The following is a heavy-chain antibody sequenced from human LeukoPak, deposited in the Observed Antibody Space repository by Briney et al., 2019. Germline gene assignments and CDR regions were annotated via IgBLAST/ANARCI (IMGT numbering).Heavy chain of an antibody. J-gene: IGHJ4*02. CDR2: ISYDGRNT. CDR1: GFDFSYSG. V-gene: IGHV3-30*03. CDR3: ARWLYSGGWAMDY. D-gene: IGHD6-19*01. Sequence: GRSLRLSCAASGFDFSYSGMHWVRQAPGKGLEWVALISYDGRNTDYAASVKGRFTISRDNSNNTLYLEMNRLRPEDTAVYYCARWLYSGGWAMDYWGQGTLVSVSS.